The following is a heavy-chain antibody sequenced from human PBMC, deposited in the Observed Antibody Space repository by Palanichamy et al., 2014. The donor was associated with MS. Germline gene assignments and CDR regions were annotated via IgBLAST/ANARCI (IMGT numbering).Heavy chain of an antibody. J-gene: IGHJ4*02. D-gene: IGHD1-26*01. V-gene: IGHV3-48*03. CDR3: AREGSYRFSRYYFDY. Sequence: GLEWVSYISSSGSTIYYADSVKGRFTISRDNAKNSLYLQMNSLRAEDTAVYYCAREGSYRFSRYYFDYWGQGTLITVSS. CDR2: ISSSGSTI.